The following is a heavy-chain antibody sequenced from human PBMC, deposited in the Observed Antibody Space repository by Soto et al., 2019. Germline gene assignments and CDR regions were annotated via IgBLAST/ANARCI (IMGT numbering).Heavy chain of an antibody. V-gene: IGHV3-21*01. Sequence: EVQLVESGGSLVEPGGSLRLSCAASGFTFSSYSMNWVRQAPGKGLEWVSSISGSSGYIYYADPVKGRFTISRDNAKNSLYLQKSSLRAEDTAVYYCARRETYYDSSGYWGLDYWGQGTLVTVSS. CDR3: ARRETYYDSSGYWGLDY. D-gene: IGHD3-22*01. CDR1: GFTFSSYS. J-gene: IGHJ4*02. CDR2: ISGSSGYI.